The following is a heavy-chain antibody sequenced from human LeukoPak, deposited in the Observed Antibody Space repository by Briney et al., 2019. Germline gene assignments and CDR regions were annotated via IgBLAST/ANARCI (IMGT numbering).Heavy chain of an antibody. Sequence: GRSLRLSCAASGFTFSSYAMHWVRQAPGKGLEWVAVISYDGSNKYYADSVKGRFTISRDNSKNTLYLQMNSLRAEDTAVYYCARDPDYGGIAYYFDYWGQGTLVTASS. CDR1: GFTFSSYA. J-gene: IGHJ4*02. D-gene: IGHD4-23*01. V-gene: IGHV3-30-3*01. CDR3: ARDPDYGGIAYYFDY. CDR2: ISYDGSNK.